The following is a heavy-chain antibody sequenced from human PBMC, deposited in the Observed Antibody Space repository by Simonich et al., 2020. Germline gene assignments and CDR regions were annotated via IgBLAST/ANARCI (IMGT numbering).Heavy chain of an antibody. CDR1: GYSIRSGYY. V-gene: IGHV4-38-2*01. D-gene: IGHD6-13*01. J-gene: IGHJ6*02. CDR2: IYHSGST. Sequence: QVQLQESGPGLVKPSETLSLTCAVSGYSIRSGYYWGWIRQPPGKGLEWIGSIYHSGSTYYTPSLKSRVTISVDTSKNQFSLKLSSVTAADTAVYYCARVGYSNYYYYGMDVWGQGTTVTVSS. CDR3: ARVGYSNYYYYGMDV.